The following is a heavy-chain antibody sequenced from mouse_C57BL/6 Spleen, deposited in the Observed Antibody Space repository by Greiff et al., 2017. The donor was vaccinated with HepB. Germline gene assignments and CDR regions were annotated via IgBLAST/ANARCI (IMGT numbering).Heavy chain of an antibody. J-gene: IGHJ4*01. CDR2: IYPGSGNT. V-gene: IGHV1-76*01. D-gene: IGHD1-1*01. CDR3: ARGGYGSSYDYAMDY. CDR1: GYTFTDYY. Sequence: QVQLKESGAELVRPGASVKLSCKASGYTFTDYYINWVKQRPGQGLEWIARIYPGSGNTYYNEKFKGKATLTAEKSSSTAYMQLSSLTSEDSAVYFCARGGYGSSYDYAMDYWGQGTSVTVSS.